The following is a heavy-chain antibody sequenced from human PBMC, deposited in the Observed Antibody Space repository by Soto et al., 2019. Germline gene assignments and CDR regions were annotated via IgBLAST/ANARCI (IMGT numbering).Heavy chain of an antibody. CDR1: GGSVSSGSYY. Sequence: QVQLQESGPGLVKPSETLSLTCTVSGGSVSSGSYYWSWIRQPPGKGLEWIGYIYYSGSTNYNPSLKSRVAISVDTTKNQFCLKLSSVTAADTAVYYCARVPVDYDSSGQTYYFDYWGRGTLVTVSS. J-gene: IGHJ4*02. CDR2: IYYSGST. CDR3: ARVPVDYDSSGQTYYFDY. D-gene: IGHD3-22*01. V-gene: IGHV4-61*01.